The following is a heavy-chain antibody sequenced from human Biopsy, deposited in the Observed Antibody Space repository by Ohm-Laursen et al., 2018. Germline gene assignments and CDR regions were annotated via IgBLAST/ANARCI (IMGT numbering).Heavy chain of an antibody. Sequence: SDTLSLTCSVSGGSISGSSWSWIRQAPGKGLEWIGYISYSRDTNYNLSLKSRITISVDTSKNQFSLKLTSVTAADTAVYYCAKHGSGWTGDDAFHIWGQGTMVTVSS. J-gene: IGHJ3*02. D-gene: IGHD6-19*01. CDR3: AKHGSGWTGDDAFHI. V-gene: IGHV4-59*08. CDR2: ISYSRDT. CDR1: GGSISGSS.